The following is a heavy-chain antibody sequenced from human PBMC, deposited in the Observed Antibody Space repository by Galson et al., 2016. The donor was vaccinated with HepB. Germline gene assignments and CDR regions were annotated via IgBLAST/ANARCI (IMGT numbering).Heavy chain of an antibody. D-gene: IGHD4-17*01. CDR1: GYIFSNYH. Sequence: SVKVSCKASGYIFSNYHLHWVRQAPGQGLEWMGAINPSDITTSYAQKFQGRVTMTSDTATSTVYMELSRMRSDDTAVYYCARDRTVNTLLHYWGQGNLVTVSS. V-gene: IGHV1-46*03. CDR3: ARDRTVNTLLHY. CDR2: INPSDITT. J-gene: IGHJ4*02.